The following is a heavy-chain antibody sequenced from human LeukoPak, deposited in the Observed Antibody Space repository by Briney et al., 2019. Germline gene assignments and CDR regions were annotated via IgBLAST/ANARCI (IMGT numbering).Heavy chain of an antibody. Sequence: SETQSLTCTVSGGSLSGYHWSWIRQSPGRGLDWIGEIIHSGSTNYNPSLMSRVTMTQDTSKNHFSLRLSAVTAADTAVYYCARGKRRDSFKNVFDIWGQGTMVTVSS. CDR1: GGSLSGYH. CDR2: IIHSGST. V-gene: IGHV4-34*01. D-gene: IGHD3-22*01. CDR3: ARGKRRDSFKNVFDI. J-gene: IGHJ3*02.